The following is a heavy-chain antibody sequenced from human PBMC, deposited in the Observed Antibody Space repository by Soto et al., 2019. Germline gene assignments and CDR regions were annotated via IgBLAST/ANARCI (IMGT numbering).Heavy chain of an antibody. V-gene: IGHV4-39*01. CDR2: IYYGGST. CDR1: GGSISSSSYY. D-gene: IGHD3-22*01. J-gene: IGHJ6*02. Sequence: QLQLQESGPGLVKPSETPSLTCAVSGGSISSSSYYWGWIRQPPGKGLEWIGSIYYGGSTYYNPSLKSRVTVSVDTSKDQFSLKLSSVSAEDTAVYYCARHKVDSRGYSDYYYSMDVWGQGTTVTVSS. CDR3: ARHKVDSRGYSDYYYSMDV.